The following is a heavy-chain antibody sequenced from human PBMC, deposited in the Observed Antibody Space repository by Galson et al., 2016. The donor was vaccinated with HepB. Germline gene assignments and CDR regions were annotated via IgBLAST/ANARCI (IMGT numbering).Heavy chain of an antibody. V-gene: IGHV4-59*01. Sequence: SETLSLTCTVSGGSISSDYWSWIRQPPGKGLEWIGYIYHSGTDYNPSLKSRVTISVHTSKNQFSLTLSSVTAADTAVYYCARVPLTDYWYFDLWGRGTLVTVSS. D-gene: IGHD7-27*01. CDR2: IYHSGT. CDR3: ARVPLTDYWYFDL. CDR1: GGSISSDY. J-gene: IGHJ2*01.